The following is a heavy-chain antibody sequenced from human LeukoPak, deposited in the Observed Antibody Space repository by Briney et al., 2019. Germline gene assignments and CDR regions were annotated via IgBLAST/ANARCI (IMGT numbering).Heavy chain of an antibody. J-gene: IGHJ4*02. D-gene: IGHD3-22*01. CDR2: IYSGGST. Sequence: ETLSLTCAVYGGSFSGYYWSWIRQPPGKGLEWVSAIYSGGSTYYADSVRGRFTISRDNSKNTLYLQMNSLGAEDTAVYYCARVSYYDSSGYYFLSYVDYWGQGTLVTVSS. V-gene: IGHV3-53*01. CDR3: ARVSYYDSSGYYFLSYVDY. CDR1: GGSFSGYY.